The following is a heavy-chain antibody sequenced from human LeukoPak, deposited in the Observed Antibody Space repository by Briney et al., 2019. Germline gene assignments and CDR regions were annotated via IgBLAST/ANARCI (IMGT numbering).Heavy chain of an antibody. CDR1: GYTFTSYG. CDR2: ISAYNGNT. V-gene: IGHV1-18*01. CDR3: ARGGSRTVLPPLDY. Sequence: RASAKVSCKASGYTFTSYGISWVRQAPGQGLEWMGWISAYNGNTNYAQKFQGRVTMTTDTSTSTAYMELRSLRSDDTAVYYCARGGSRTVLPPLDYWGQGTLVTVSS. D-gene: IGHD1-26*01. J-gene: IGHJ4*02.